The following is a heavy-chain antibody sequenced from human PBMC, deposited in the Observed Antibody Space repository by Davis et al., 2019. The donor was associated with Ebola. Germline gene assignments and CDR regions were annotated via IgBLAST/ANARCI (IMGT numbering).Heavy chain of an antibody. J-gene: IGHJ4*02. Sequence: GESLKISCVASGFTFGSYAMNWFRQAPGKGLEWLSYINPPSSAIYYADSVKGRFTISRDNAKSSVYVQMNSLRDEDTAIYYCVRDDDHTGRDYRNVDYWGQGTLVTVSS. CDR1: GFTFGSYA. CDR2: INPPSSAI. V-gene: IGHV3-48*02. D-gene: IGHD3-16*02. CDR3: VRDDDHTGRDYRNVDY.